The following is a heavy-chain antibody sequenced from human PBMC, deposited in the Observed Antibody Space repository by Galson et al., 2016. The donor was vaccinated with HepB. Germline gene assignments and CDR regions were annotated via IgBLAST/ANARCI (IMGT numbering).Heavy chain of an antibody. CDR3: ARAAGSRYMDV. CDR2: IFYSGGT. Sequence: SETLSLTCTVSGGSVTTYYWSWIRQPPGKGLEWIGYIFYSGGTNSNPSLKSRVTISVDTSKNQFSLKLSSVTAADTAVYYCARAAGSRYMDVWGTGTTVTGSS. D-gene: IGHD6-19*01. J-gene: IGHJ6*03. CDR1: GGSVTTYY. V-gene: IGHV4-59*02.